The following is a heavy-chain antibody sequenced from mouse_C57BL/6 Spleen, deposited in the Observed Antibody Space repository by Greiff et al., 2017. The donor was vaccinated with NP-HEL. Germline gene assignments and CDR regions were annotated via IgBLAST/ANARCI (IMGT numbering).Heavy chain of an antibody. J-gene: IGHJ2*01. V-gene: IGHV5-17*01. CDR1: GFTFSDYG. CDR2: ISSGSSTI. Sequence: EVKLMESGGGLVKPGGSLKLSCAASGFTFSDYGMHWVRQAPEKGLEWVAYISSGSSTIYYADTVKGRFTISRDNAKNTLFLQMTSLRSEDTAMYYCARRDEGYFDYWGQGTTLTVSS. CDR3: ARRDEGYFDY.